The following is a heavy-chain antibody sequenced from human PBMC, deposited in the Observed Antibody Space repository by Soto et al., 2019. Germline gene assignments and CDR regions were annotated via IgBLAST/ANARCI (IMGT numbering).Heavy chain of an antibody. CDR1: GYTFTSYY. Sequence: GASVKVSCKASGYTFTSYYMHWVRQAPGQGLEWMGIINPSGGSTSYAQKFQGRVTMTRDTSTSTFYMELSSLRSEDTAVYYCAIDIVLVPAAPSYYGMDVWGQGTTVTVSS. CDR3: AIDIVLVPAAPSYYGMDV. D-gene: IGHD2-2*01. J-gene: IGHJ6*02. V-gene: IGHV1-46*01. CDR2: INPSGGST.